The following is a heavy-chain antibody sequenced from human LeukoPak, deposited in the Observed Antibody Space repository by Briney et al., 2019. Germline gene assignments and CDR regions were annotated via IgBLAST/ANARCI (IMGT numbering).Heavy chain of an antibody. J-gene: IGHJ5*02. CDR2: IYTSGST. CDR3: ARIYDSSGYYGNWFDP. D-gene: IGHD3-22*01. V-gene: IGHV4-4*09. CDR1: GGSISSYY. Sequence: ASETLSLTCTVSGGSISSYYWSWIRQPPGKGLEWIGYIYTSGSTNYNPSLKSRVTISVDTSKNQFSLKLSSVTAADTAVYYCARIYDSSGYYGNWFDPRGQGTLVTVSS.